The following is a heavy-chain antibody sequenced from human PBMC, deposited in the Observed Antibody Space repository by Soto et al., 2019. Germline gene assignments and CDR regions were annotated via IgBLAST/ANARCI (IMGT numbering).Heavy chain of an antibody. V-gene: IGHV1-69*02. CDR1: GGTFSSYT. J-gene: IGHJ6*03. CDR3: ARKGFSGLMVYADHYTDG. CDR2: PIPNVGIA. D-gene: IGHD2-8*01. Sequence: QFQLVQSVAEVKKPGSSVKVSCKASGGTFSSYTISWVRQAPGQGLEWMGRPIPNVGIANDAQKSQGRDTITADKSTSTAYKELRSLRSEDTAVYYCARKGFSGLMVYADHYTDGWGQGTTVTVSS.